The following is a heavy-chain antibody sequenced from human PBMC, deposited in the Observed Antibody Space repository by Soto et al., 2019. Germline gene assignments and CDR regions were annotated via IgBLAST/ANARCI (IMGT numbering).Heavy chain of an antibody. V-gene: IGHV2-5*02. CDR1: GLSLSTTGVG. J-gene: IGHJ6*02. D-gene: IGHD2-21*02. CDR2: IYWDDDK. Sequence: QLTLKESGPTLVKPTQTLTLTCTFSGLSLSTTGVGVGWIRQPPGKALEWLALIYWDDDKRYSPSLKSRLTNTKDTSKNHVVLTMTNMDPVDTATYYCVQSRCDGDCLQSYSSHSFYGVDVWGQGTTVTVSS. CDR3: VQSRCDGDCLQSYSSHSFYGVDV.